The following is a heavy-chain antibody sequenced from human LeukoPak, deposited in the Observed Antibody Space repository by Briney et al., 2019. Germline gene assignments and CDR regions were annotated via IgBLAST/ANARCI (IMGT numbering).Heavy chain of an antibody. V-gene: IGHV3-30-3*01. Sequence: GGSLRLSCAASGFTFNRYAMHWVRQAPGKGLEWVAVISYDGSNKYYADSVKGRFTISRDNSKNTLYLQMNSLRAEDTAVYYCARDLTVTDYYYYGMDVWGQGTTVTVSS. CDR3: ARDLTVTDYYYYGMDV. CDR1: GFTFNRYA. J-gene: IGHJ6*02. CDR2: ISYDGSNK. D-gene: IGHD4-17*01.